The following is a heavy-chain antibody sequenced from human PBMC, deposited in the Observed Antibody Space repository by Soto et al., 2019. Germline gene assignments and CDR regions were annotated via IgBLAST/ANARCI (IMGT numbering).Heavy chain of an antibody. CDR3: AKGGSYYYDSSGYYAN. CDR2: ISGSGGSS. V-gene: IGHV3-23*01. CDR1: GFTFTSYA. Sequence: SLRLSCAASGFTFTSYAMSWVRQAPGKGLEWVSAISGSGGSSYYADSVKGRFTISRDNSKNTLFLQMNSLRAEDTAIYYCAKGGSYYYDSSGYYANWGQGTLVTVSS. D-gene: IGHD3-22*01. J-gene: IGHJ4*02.